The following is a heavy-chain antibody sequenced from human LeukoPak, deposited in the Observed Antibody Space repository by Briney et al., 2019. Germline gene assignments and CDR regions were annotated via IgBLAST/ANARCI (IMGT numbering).Heavy chain of an antibody. Sequence: SETLSLTCTVSGGSISSYYWSWIRQPPGKGLEWIGYIYYSGSTNYNPSLESRVTISVDTSKNQFSLKLSSVTAADTAVYYCARLHGYCSGGSCYGWFDPWGQGTLVTVSS. J-gene: IGHJ5*02. CDR3: ARLHGYCSGGSCYGWFDP. V-gene: IGHV4-59*01. CDR1: GGSISSYY. D-gene: IGHD2-15*01. CDR2: IYYSGST.